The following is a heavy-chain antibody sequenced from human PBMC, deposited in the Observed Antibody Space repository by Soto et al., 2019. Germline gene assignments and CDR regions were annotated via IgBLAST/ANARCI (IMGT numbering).Heavy chain of an antibody. Sequence: ASVKVSCKASGYTFTSYDINWVRQATGQGLEWMGWMNPNSGNTGYAQKFQGRVTMTRNTSISTAYMELGSLGSEDTAVYYCARVSMVRGVISSPTGYYYYYMDVWGKGTTVTVSS. CDR1: GYTFTSYD. V-gene: IGHV1-8*01. J-gene: IGHJ6*03. D-gene: IGHD3-10*01. CDR2: MNPNSGNT. CDR3: ARVSMVRGVISSPTGYYYYYMDV.